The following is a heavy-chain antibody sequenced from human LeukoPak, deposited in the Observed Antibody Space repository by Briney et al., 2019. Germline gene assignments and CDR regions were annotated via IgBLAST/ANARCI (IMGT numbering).Heavy chain of an antibody. CDR1: GFTFSDYY. Sequence: GGSLRLSCAASGFTFSDYYMSWIRQAPGKGLEWVSYITSGSSIYYADSVRGRFTISRDNAKNSLYLQMNSLRAEDTAVYYCARRGLYSNYATFDYWGQGTLVTVSS. CDR2: ITSGSSI. J-gene: IGHJ4*02. V-gene: IGHV3-11*04. D-gene: IGHD4-11*01. CDR3: ARRGLYSNYATFDY.